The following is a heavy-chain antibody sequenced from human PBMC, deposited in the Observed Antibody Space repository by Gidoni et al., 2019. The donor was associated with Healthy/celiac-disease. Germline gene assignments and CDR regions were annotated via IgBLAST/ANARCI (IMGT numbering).Heavy chain of an antibody. CDR3: ARVMGVATIWL. V-gene: IGHV4-59*01. J-gene: IGHJ4*02. Sequence: QVQLQESGPGLVKPSETLSLTCTVSGGSISSYYWSWIRQPPGKGLEWIGYIYYSGSTNYNPSLKSRVTISVDTSKNQFSLKLSSVTAADTAVYYCARVMGVATIWLWGQGTLVTVSS. CDR1: GGSISSYY. D-gene: IGHD5-12*01. CDR2: IYYSGST.